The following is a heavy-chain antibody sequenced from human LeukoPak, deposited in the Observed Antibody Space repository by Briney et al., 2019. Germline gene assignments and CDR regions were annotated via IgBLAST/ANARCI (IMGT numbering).Heavy chain of an antibody. Sequence: SEALSLTCAVYGGSFSGYYWSWIRQPPGKGLEWIGEINHSGITNYNPSLKSRVTISLDTSKSQFSLQLRSVTAADTAVYYCAKGLGFCSGGSCYSHYYYYYGMDVWGQGTTVTVSS. D-gene: IGHD2-15*01. CDR3: AKGLGFCSGGSCYSHYYYYYGMDV. J-gene: IGHJ6*02. V-gene: IGHV4-34*01. CDR2: INHSGIT. CDR1: GGSFSGYY.